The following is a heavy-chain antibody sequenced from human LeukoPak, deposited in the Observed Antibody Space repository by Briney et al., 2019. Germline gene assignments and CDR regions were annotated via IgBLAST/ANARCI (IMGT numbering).Heavy chain of an antibody. CDR3: ASRWVLTGEPY. Sequence: PSETLSLTCAVSGGSISSSNWWSWVRPPPGKGLEWIGEISQSGSTNYNPSLKSRVTISVDKSKNQFSLKLTSVTAADTAVYYCASRWVLTGEPYWGQGTLVTVSS. V-gene: IGHV4-4*02. CDR1: GGSISSSNW. J-gene: IGHJ4*02. D-gene: IGHD7-27*01. CDR2: ISQSGST.